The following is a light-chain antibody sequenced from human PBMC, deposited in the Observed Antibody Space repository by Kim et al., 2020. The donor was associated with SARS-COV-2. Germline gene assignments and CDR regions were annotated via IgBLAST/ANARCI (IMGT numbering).Light chain of an antibody. CDR1: QDMSNY. CDR3: QQYDNLPLT. V-gene: IGKV1-33*01. CDR2: DAS. Sequence: DSQMTQSPSSLAASVGDRVTITCQASQDMSNYLNWYKQKPGKAPKLLIYDASNLETGVPSRFSGSGSGTDFTFTISSLQPVDIATYYCQQYDNLPLTFCGGTKIDIK. J-gene: IGKJ4*01.